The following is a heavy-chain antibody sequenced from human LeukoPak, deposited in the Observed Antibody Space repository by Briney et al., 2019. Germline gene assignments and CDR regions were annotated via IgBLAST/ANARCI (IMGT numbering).Heavy chain of an antibody. CDR3: ARDCTSTSCYVFDY. Sequence: PGGSLRLSCAASGFTFSSYEMNWVRQAPGKGLEWVSYISGSSTYTNYAESVKGRFTISRDNAKNLLYLQMNSLRAEDTAVYHCARDCTSTSCYVFDYWGQGTLVSVSS. CDR2: ISGSSTYT. D-gene: IGHD2-2*01. V-gene: IGHV3-21*05. CDR1: GFTFSSYE. J-gene: IGHJ4*02.